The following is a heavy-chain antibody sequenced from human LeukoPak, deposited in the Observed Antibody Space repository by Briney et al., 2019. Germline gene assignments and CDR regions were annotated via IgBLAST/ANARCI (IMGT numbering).Heavy chain of an antibody. J-gene: IGHJ4*02. CDR1: GDSISSTSYY. CDR3: ARGRGIAAAVNV. D-gene: IGHD6-13*01. V-gene: IGHV4-39*01. Sequence: SETLSLTCTVSGDSISSTSYYWGWIRQPPGKGLEWIGSIYYSGRTNYNPSLKSRVTISVDTSKNQFSLRLSSVTAADTAVYYCARGRGIAAAVNVWGQGTLVTVSS. CDR2: IYYSGRT.